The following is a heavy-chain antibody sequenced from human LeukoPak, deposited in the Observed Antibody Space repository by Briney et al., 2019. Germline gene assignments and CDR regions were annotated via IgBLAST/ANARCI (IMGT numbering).Heavy chain of an antibody. J-gene: IGHJ4*02. V-gene: IGHV4-59*01. CDR3: ARVSRLLWFGELESTYYFDY. Sequence: SETLSLTCTVSGGSISSYYWSWIRQPPGKGLEWIGYIYYSGSTNSNPSLESRVTISVDTSKNQFSLKLSSVTAADTAVYYCARVSRLLWFGELESTYYFDYWGQGTLVTVSS. D-gene: IGHD3-10*01. CDR2: IYYSGST. CDR1: GGSISSYY.